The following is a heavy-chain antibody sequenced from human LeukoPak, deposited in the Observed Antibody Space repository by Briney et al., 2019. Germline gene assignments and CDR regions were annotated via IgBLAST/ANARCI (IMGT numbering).Heavy chain of an antibody. D-gene: IGHD6-13*01. V-gene: IGHV4-39*01. CDR2: VYYSGST. J-gene: IGHJ4*02. CDR1: GDSFSSRSYY. CDR3: ARQRGEQQLAPFDY. Sequence: SETLSFTCTVSGDSFSSRSYYWGWIRQPPGKGLEWIGNVYYSGSTYYNPSLKSRVSISVDTSKNQFSLKLSSVTAADTAVYYCARQRGEQQLAPFDYWGQGTLVTVSS.